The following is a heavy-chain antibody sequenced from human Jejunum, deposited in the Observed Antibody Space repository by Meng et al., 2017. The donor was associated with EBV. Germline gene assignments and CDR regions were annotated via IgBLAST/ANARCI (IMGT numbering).Heavy chain of an antibody. J-gene: IGHJ4*02. V-gene: IGHV3-30*14. Sequence: QVKVVESGGGVVQYVRSLRLSCAASVFTFSSFVMHWVRQAPGKGLEWVAVISNDGTFEHYADSVKGRFTISRDDSKNTVYLQMSSLRGEDTAVYYCGRESNNGGSYYAHWGQGTLVTVSS. CDR2: ISNDGTFE. CDR3: GRESNNGGSYYAH. CDR1: VFTFSSFV. D-gene: IGHD1-26*01.